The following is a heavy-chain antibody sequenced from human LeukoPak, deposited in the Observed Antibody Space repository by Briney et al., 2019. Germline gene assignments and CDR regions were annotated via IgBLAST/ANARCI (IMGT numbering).Heavy chain of an antibody. D-gene: IGHD3-16*02. CDR3: ARMVISSYYFDY. CDR1: GFSLSTSGMR. V-gene: IGHV2-70*04. J-gene: IGHJ4*02. CDR2: IDWDDDK. Sequence: SGPALVKPTQTLTLTCTFSGFSLSTSGMRVSWIRQPPGKALEWLARIDWDDDKFYSTSLKTRLTISKDTSKNQVVLTMTNMDPVDTATYYCARMVISSYYFDYWGQGTLVTVSP.